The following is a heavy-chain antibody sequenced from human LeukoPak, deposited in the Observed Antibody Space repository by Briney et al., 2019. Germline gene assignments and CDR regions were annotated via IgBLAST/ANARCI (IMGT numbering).Heavy chain of an antibody. J-gene: IGHJ4*02. Sequence: GGSLRLSCAASGFPFSSYAMSWLRQAPGKGLEWVSVIYSGGRTKYADSVKGRFTISRDNSKNTLYLQMNSLRAEDTAVYYCARGEGLFDYWGQGTLVTVSS. V-gene: IGHV3-53*01. CDR3: ARGEGLFDY. CDR2: IYSGGRT. CDR1: GFPFSSYA.